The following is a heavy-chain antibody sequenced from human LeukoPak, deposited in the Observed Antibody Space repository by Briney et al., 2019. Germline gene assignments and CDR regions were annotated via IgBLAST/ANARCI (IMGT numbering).Heavy chain of an antibody. CDR2: IKEAGSEK. CDR1: GFTFSSYW. Sequence: GGSLRLSCAASGFTFSSYWMSWVRQATGKGLEWVANIKEAGSEKYYVDSVKGRFTISRDNAKNSVYLQMNSLRAEGTAVYYCARDSWWLDFWGQGTLVTVSS. CDR3: ARDSWWLDF. J-gene: IGHJ4*02. V-gene: IGHV3-7*01. D-gene: IGHD2-15*01.